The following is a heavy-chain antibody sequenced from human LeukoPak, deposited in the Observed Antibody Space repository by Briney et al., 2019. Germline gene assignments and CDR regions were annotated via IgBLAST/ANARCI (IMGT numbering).Heavy chain of an antibody. CDR1: GGSISSSSYY. CDR2: IYYSGST. Sequence: SETLSLTCTVSGGSISSSSYYWGWIRQPPGKGLERIGSIYYSGSTYYNPSLKSRVTISVDTSKNQFSLKLSSVTAADTAVYYCARRVVGATGGGIDYWGQGTLVTVSS. V-gene: IGHV4-39*01. J-gene: IGHJ4*02. D-gene: IGHD1-26*01. CDR3: ARRVVGATGGGIDY.